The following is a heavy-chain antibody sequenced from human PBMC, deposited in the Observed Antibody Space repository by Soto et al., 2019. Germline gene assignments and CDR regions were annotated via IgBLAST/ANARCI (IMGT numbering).Heavy chain of an antibody. CDR2: ISGSSITI. V-gene: IGHV3-11*01. D-gene: IGHD6-6*01. Sequence: QVQLVESGGGLVKPGGSVRLSCAASGFTFSDSYMSWVRQAPGKGLEWLSYISGSSITISHADSVKGRFTISRDNDKNSVYLQMDSLRAEDTAVYYYARFLGGIPARPFDYWGQGTLVTVSS. J-gene: IGHJ4*02. CDR1: GFTFSDSY. CDR3: ARFLGGIPARPFDY.